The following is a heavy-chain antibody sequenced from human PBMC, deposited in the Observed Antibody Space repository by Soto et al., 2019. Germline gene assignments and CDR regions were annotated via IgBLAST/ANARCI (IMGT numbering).Heavy chain of an antibody. V-gene: IGHV1-18*01. CDR1: GYTFTSYG. J-gene: IGHJ4*02. CDR3: ARESSSSCHDY. Sequence: QVQLVQSGAEVKKPGASVKVSCKASGYTFTSYGISWVRQAPGQGLEWMRWISAYNGNTNYAQKLQGRVTTATDTSTSTAYRELRSLRSDDTAVYYCARESSSSCHDYWGQGTLVPVSS. D-gene: IGHD6-13*01. CDR2: ISAYNGNT.